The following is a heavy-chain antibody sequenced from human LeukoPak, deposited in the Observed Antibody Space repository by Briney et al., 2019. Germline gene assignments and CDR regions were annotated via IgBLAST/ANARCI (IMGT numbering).Heavy chain of an antibody. V-gene: IGHV3-30*18. CDR2: ISYDGTNK. Sequence: PGGSLRLSCPASGFTFSTYGIHWVRQAPGKGLEWVAVISYDGTNKYYTDSVKGRFTISRDNSKNTLYLQMNSLRPEDTAVYYCAKDSLAGYLRGYFDDWGQGTQVTVSS. CDR1: GFTFSTYG. J-gene: IGHJ4*02. D-gene: IGHD3-9*01. CDR3: AKDSLAGYLRGYFDD.